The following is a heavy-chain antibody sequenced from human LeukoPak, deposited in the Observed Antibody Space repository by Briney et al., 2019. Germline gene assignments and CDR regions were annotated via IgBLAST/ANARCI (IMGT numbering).Heavy chain of an antibody. Sequence: SETLSLTCTVSSGSITSYYWSWIRQPPGKGLEYIGHIYYTGTTDYNPSLKSRVTMSVDTSKNQCSLRLISVTASDTAVYFCAGAPNRHFFDYWDHGTLVAVSS. J-gene: IGHJ4*01. CDR2: IYYTGTT. CDR3: AGAPNRHFFDY. V-gene: IGHV4-59*01. CDR1: SGSITSYY.